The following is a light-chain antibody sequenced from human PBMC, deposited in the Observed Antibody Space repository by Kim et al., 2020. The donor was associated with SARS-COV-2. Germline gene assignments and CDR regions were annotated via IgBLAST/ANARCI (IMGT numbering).Light chain of an antibody. J-gene: IGKJ1*01. CDR1: QGIGIC. Sequence: DIQMTQSPSSLSASVGDTVTITCRASQGIGICLAWYQQKPGKVPKLLMYAASTLQSGVPSRFSGSGSGTDFTLTISSLQPEDVATYYCKKYNSAQWTFGQGTKVDIK. V-gene: IGKV1-27*01. CDR3: KKYNSAQWT. CDR2: AAS.